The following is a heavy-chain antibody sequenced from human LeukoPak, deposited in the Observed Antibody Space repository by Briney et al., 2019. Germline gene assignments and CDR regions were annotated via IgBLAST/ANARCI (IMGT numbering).Heavy chain of an antibody. CDR2: ISYIGTT. V-gene: IGHV4-59*11. CDR1: DDSFSSHY. D-gene: IGHD4-17*01. J-gene: IGHJ3*02. Sequence: NPSETLSFTCAVSDDSFSSHYWTWIRQPPGKGLEWIGYISYIGTTNYNPSLKSRVTISIDTSKNQFSLKLSSVTAADTAVYYCARDLVTVTKGFDIWGQGTMVSVSS. CDR3: ARDLVTVTKGFDI.